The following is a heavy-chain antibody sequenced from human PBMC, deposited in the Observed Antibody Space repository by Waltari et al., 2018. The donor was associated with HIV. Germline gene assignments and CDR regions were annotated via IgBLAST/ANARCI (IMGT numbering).Heavy chain of an antibody. J-gene: IGHJ4*02. V-gene: IGHV3-33*01. CDR1: GFTFSSYG. Sequence: QVQLVESGGGVVQPGRSLRLSCAASGFTFSSYGMHWVRQAPGKGLEWVAVIWYDGSNKYYADSVKGRFTISRDNSKNTLYLQMNSLRAEDTAVYYCARDRGAAAGAPYFDYWGQGTLVTVSS. CDR3: ARDRGAAAGAPYFDY. CDR2: IWYDGSNK. D-gene: IGHD6-13*01.